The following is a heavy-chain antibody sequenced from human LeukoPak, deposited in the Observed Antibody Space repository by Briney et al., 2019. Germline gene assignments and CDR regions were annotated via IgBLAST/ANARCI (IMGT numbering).Heavy chain of an antibody. Sequence: GGALRLSCADPGVTFSSYAMRWVPQARGKGGGRGSAISGSRGSTYYADSVKGPFTISIDNSKNTLYLQMNSLRAEDTAVYYCAKSAIRWFYWGQGTLVTVSS. D-gene: IGHD3-9*01. CDR3: AKSAIRWFY. J-gene: IGHJ4*02. CDR1: GVTFSSYA. V-gene: IGHV3-23*01. CDR2: ISGSRGST.